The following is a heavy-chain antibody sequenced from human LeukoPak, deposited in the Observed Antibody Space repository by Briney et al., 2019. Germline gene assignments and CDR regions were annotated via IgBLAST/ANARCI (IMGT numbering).Heavy chain of an antibody. CDR1: GGSISSYY. CDR2: IYHSGST. V-gene: IGHV4-4*02. J-gene: IGHJ6*03. Sequence: SETLSLTCTVSGGSISSYYWSWVRQPPGKGLEWIGEIYHSGSTNYNPSLKSQVTISVDKSKNQFSLKLSSVTAADTAVYYCARGPGYYYYYMDVWGKGTTVTVSS. CDR3: ARGPGYYYYYMDV.